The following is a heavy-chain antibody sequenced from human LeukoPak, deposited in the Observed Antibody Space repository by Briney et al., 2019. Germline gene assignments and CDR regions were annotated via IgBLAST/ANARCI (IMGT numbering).Heavy chain of an antibody. V-gene: IGHV3-23*01. J-gene: IGHJ4*02. CDR2: ISGSGGST. CDR3: AKEPYYYDSSGYIDY. D-gene: IGHD3-22*01. CDR1: GFTFSSYW. Sequence: PGGSLRLSCAASGFTFSSYWMSWVRQAPGKGLEWVSAISGSGGSTYYADSVKGRFTISRDNSKNTLYLQMNSLRAEDTAVYYCAKEPYYYDSSGYIDYWGQGTLVTVSS.